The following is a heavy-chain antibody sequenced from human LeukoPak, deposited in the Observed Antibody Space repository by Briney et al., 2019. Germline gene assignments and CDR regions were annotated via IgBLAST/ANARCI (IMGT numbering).Heavy chain of an antibody. J-gene: IGHJ6*03. CDR2: IYYSGST. CDR1: GGSVSSYY. CDR3: ARQESYYYYYMDV. V-gene: IGHV4-39*01. Sequence: SETLSLTCTVSGGSVSSYYWSWIRQPPGKGLEWIGSIYYSGSTYYNPSLKSRVTISVDTSKNQVSLKLSSVTAADTAVYYCARQESYYYYYMDVWGKGTTVTVSS.